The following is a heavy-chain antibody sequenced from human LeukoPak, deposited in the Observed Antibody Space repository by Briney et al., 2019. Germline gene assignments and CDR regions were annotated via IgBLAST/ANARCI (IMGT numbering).Heavy chain of an antibody. D-gene: IGHD1-26*01. V-gene: IGHV3-30*02. CDR1: GFTFSSYG. Sequence: AGGSLRLSCAASGFTFSSYGMHWVRQAPGKGLEWVAFIQYDGSNKYYADSVKGRFAISRDNSKNTLFLQMNNLRAEDTAVYYCARVDWEGSGSYYFDYWGQGTLVTVSS. CDR2: IQYDGSNK. J-gene: IGHJ4*02. CDR3: ARVDWEGSGSYYFDY.